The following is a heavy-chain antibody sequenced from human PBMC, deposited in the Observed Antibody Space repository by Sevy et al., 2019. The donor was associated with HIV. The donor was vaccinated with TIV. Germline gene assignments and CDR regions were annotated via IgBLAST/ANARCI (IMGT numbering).Heavy chain of an antibody. J-gene: IGHJ4*02. CDR1: GFTFDDYA. V-gene: IGHV3-49*03. CDR3: TRGLATADTPGYYFDY. D-gene: IGHD5-12*01. CDR2: ITRNSYEAYGGTT. Sequence: GGSLRLSCTTSGFTFDDYAMSWFRQAPGKGLEWVAFITRNSYEAYGGTTDYGASVKGSFIISRDDSKSIAYLQMSSLKPGATAVYYCTRGLATADTPGYYFDYWGQGTLVTVSS.